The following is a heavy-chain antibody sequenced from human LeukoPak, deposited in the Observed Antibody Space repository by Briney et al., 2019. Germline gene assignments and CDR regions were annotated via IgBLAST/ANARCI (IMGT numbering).Heavy chain of an antibody. CDR3: ARAPWIQLWSYYFDY. D-gene: IGHD5-18*01. J-gene: IGHJ4*02. CDR1: GFTFSSYW. CDR2: IKQDGSEK. V-gene: IGHV3-7*01. Sequence: PGGSLRLSCAASGFTFSSYWMSWVRQAPGQGLEWVANIKQDGSEKYYVDSVKGRFTMSRDNAKNSLYLQMNSLRAEDTAVYYCARAPWIQLWSYYFDYWGQGTLVTVSS.